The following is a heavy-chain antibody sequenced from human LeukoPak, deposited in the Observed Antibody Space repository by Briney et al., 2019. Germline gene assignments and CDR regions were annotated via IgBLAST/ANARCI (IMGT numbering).Heavy chain of an antibody. Sequence: GGSLRLSCAVSGFTSSRHWMSWVRQTPEKGLEWVSAISGSGGATYHADADSVKGRFTISRDNSKNALYLQINNLRAEDTAVYYCAKDGYNYDSSGHFDYWGQGTLVTVSS. CDR1: GFTSSRHW. D-gene: IGHD3-22*01. CDR3: AKDGYNYDSSGHFDY. CDR2: ISGSGGAT. J-gene: IGHJ4*02. V-gene: IGHV3-23*01.